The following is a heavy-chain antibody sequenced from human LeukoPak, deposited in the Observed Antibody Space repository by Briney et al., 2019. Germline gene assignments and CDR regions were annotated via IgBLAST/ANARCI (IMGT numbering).Heavy chain of an antibody. CDR3: ARVASWMFWHGMDV. V-gene: IGHV4-30-4*02. J-gene: IGHJ6*02. CDR2: IYYSGST. Sequence: PSETLSLTCTVSGGSISSGDYYWSWIRQPPGKGLEWIGYIYYSGSTYYNPSLKSRVTISVDTSKNQFSLKLSSVTAADTAVYYCARVASWMFWHGMDVWGQGTTVTVSS. D-gene: IGHD3-9*01. CDR1: GGSISSGDYY.